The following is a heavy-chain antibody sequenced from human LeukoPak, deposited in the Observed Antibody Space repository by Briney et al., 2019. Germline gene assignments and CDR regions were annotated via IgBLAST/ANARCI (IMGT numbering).Heavy chain of an antibody. Sequence: GGSLRLSCAASGFTFSSYAMHWVRQAPGKGLEWVAVISYDGSNKYYADSVKGRFTISRDNSKNTLYLQMNSLRAEDTAVYYCAREPGYSSGWYYFDYWGQGTLVTVSS. CDR2: ISYDGSNK. CDR1: GFTFSSYA. J-gene: IGHJ4*02. CDR3: AREPGYSSGWYYFDY. D-gene: IGHD6-19*01. V-gene: IGHV3-30-3*01.